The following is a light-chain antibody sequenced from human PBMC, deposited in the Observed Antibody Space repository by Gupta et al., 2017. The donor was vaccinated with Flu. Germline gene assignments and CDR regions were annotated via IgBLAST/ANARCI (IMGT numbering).Light chain of an antibody. Sequence: ATLSLSPGERSTLSCRASQSVGTYLAWYKQRPGQSPRLLIYDASSRATGIPARFSGSGSGTDFTLTISSLEPEDFAVYYCQQRNRWPPVIFGPGTKVEIK. CDR1: QSVGTY. J-gene: IGKJ3*01. CDR2: DAS. CDR3: QQRNRWPPVI. V-gene: IGKV3-11*01.